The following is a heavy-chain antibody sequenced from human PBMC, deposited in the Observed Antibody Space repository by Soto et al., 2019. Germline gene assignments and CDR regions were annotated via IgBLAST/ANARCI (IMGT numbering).Heavy chain of an antibody. J-gene: IGHJ4*02. V-gene: IGHV4-34*01. CDR1: GGSFSGYY. D-gene: IGHD1-1*01. Sequence: PSETLSLTCAVYGGSFSGYYWSWIRQPPGKGLEWIGEINHSGSTNYNPSLKSRVTISVDTSKNQFSLKLSSVTAEDTALYYCAKDRPRRTSGYFFDYWGQGTLVTVSS. CDR2: INHSGST. CDR3: AKDRPRRTSGYFFDY.